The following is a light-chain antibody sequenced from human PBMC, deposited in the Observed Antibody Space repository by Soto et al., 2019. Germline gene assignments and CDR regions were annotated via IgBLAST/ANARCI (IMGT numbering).Light chain of an antibody. CDR1: QDISSY. CDR3: QQYDNRLAPT. J-gene: IGKJ4*01. V-gene: IGKV1-33*01. CDR2: DAS. Sequence: DRQMTQSPSSLSASVGDRVTITCQASQDISSYLNWFQQKPGKAPNLLIFDASKLQTGVPSRFSGSGSGTDFTFTISGLQPEDIATYYCQQYDNRLAPTFGGGTRVDI.